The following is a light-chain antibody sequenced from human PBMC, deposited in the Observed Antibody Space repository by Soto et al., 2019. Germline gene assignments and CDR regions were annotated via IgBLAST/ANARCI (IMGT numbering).Light chain of an antibody. CDR2: EVS. Sequence: QSVLTQPPAGSGSPGQSVTISCTGTSSDVGAYNYVSWYQQLPGKAPKLIIYEVSKRPSGVPDRFSGSKSGNTASLTVSGLQAEDEADYYCTSYAGTYSFFYVFGTGT. V-gene: IGLV2-8*01. CDR3: TSYAGTYSFFYV. J-gene: IGLJ1*01. CDR1: SSDVGAYNY.